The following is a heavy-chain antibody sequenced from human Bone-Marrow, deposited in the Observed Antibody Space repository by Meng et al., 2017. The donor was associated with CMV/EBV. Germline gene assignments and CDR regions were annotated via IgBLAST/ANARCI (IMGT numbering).Heavy chain of an antibody. D-gene: IGHD1-26*01. J-gene: IGHJ4*02. CDR1: EYTFTSSY. Sequence: QGELGQAWAQVKKPGASGKVSCKASEYTFTSSYMHWGRQAPGQGLEWMGIINPSGGSTSYAQKFQGRVTMTRDTSTSTVYMELSSLRSEDTAVYYCARDVVGAVGYFDYWGQGTLVTVSS. CDR2: INPSGGST. CDR3: ARDVVGAVGYFDY. V-gene: IGHV1-46*01.